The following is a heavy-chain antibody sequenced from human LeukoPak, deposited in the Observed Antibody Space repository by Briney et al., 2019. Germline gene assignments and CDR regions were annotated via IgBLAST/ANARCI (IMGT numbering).Heavy chain of an antibody. CDR1: GFTFSSYA. J-gene: IGHJ4*02. D-gene: IGHD3-22*01. Sequence: GGSLRLSCAASGFTFSSYAMSWVRQAPGKGLEWVSAISGSGGSTYYADSVKGRFTISRDNSKNTLYLQMNSLRAEDTAVYYCANPYYYDSSGYYYYIDYWGQGSLVTVSS. CDR2: ISGSGGST. V-gene: IGHV3-23*01. CDR3: ANPYYYDSSGYYYYIDY.